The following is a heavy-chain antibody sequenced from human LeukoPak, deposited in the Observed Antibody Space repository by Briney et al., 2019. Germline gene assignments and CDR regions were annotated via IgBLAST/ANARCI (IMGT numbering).Heavy chain of an antibody. CDR3: ARGIFGVVRPNYYYYYMDV. Sequence: PLETLSLTCTVSGGSISSGTYYWSWIRQPAGKGLEWIGRIYTSGSTNYNPSLKSRVTISLDTSKNQFSLKLSSVTAADTAVYYCARGIFGVVRPNYYYYYMDVWGKGTTVTVSS. D-gene: IGHD3-3*01. V-gene: IGHV4-61*02. CDR2: IYTSGST. J-gene: IGHJ6*03. CDR1: GGSISSGTYY.